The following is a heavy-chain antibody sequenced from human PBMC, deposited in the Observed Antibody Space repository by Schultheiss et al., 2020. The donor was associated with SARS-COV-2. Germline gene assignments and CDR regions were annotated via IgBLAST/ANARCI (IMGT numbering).Heavy chain of an antibody. J-gene: IGHJ6*02. Sequence: SVKVSCKASGGTFSSYAISWVRQAPGQGLEWMGGIIPIFGTANYAQKFQGRVTITADESTSTAYMELSSLRSEDTAVYYCGTGGYSSSWYAYYGMDVWGQGTTVTVSS. D-gene: IGHD6-13*01. CDR1: GGTFSSYA. V-gene: IGHV1-69*13. CDR3: GTGGYSSSWYAYYGMDV. CDR2: IIPIFGTA.